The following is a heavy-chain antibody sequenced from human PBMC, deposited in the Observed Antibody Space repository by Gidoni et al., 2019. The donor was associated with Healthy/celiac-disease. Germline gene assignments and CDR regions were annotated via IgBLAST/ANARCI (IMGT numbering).Heavy chain of an antibody. V-gene: IGHV1-69*04. J-gene: IGHJ6*03. CDR2: IIPILGIA. CDR3: ARDVQRGSYGLPYYYYYMDV. CDR1: GGTFSSYA. Sequence: QVQLVQSGAAVKKPGSSVKVSCKASGGTFSSYAISWVRQAPGPGLEWMGRIIPILGIANYAQKVQGRVTSTADKSTSTAYMELSSLRSEDTAVYYCARDVQRGSYGLPYYYYYMDVWGKGTTVTVSS. D-gene: IGHD1-26*01.